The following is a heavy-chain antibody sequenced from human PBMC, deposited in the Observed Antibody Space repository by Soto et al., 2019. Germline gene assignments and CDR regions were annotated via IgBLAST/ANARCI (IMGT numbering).Heavy chain of an antibody. V-gene: IGHV1-18*04. CDR1: GYTFTSYG. CDR3: ARCPENFVSGYYTLAYYGMDV. Sequence: ASVKVSFKASGYTFTSYGISWVRQAPGQGLEWMGWISAYNGNTNYAQKLQGRVTMTTDTSTSTAYMELRSLRSDDTAVYYCARCPENFVSGYYTLAYYGMDVWGQGTKVTVSS. CDR2: ISAYNGNT. J-gene: IGHJ6*02. D-gene: IGHD3-3*01.